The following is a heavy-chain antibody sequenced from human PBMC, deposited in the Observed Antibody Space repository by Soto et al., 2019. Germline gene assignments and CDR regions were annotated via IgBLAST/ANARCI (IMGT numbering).Heavy chain of an antibody. J-gene: IGHJ6*02. D-gene: IGHD6-6*01. CDR1: GYRFTSSW. Sequence: PGESLKISCQGSGYRFTSSWIGWVRQMPGKGLEWLGNVYPSDSDVRHSPSFEGQVTISADNSIRTAYMQWRSLKASDTAMYYCASSIGYYYGMDVWGQGTPVTVSS. CDR3: ASSIGYYYGMDV. V-gene: IGHV5-51*01. CDR2: VYPSDSDV.